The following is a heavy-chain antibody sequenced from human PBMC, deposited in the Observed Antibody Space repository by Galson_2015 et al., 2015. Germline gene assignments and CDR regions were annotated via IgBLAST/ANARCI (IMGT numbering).Heavy chain of an antibody. CDR1: GGSISSGGYY. J-gene: IGHJ3*02. D-gene: IGHD2-2*01. Sequence: TLSLACPVSGGSISSGGYYWSWIRQHPGKGLEWIGYVYYSGSTYYNSSLKSRVTISRDTSTNQFSMQLSSVTAADTAVYYCARTYCGSRSPDNAFDIWGQGTMVTVSS. CDR2: VYYSGST. V-gene: IGHV4-31*03. CDR3: ARTYCGSRSPDNAFDI.